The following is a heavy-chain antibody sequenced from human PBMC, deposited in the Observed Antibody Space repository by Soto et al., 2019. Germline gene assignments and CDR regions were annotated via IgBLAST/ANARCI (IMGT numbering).Heavy chain of an antibody. CDR3: ARSKYSSGWYFDY. Sequence: SETLSLTCTVSGGSISSSSYYWGWIRQPPGKGLEWIGSIYYSGSTYYNPSLKSRVTISVDTSKNQFSLKLSSVTAADTAVYYCARSKYSSGWYFDYWGQGTLVTVSS. D-gene: IGHD6-19*01. CDR2: IYYSGST. V-gene: IGHV4-39*01. J-gene: IGHJ4*02. CDR1: GGSISSSSYY.